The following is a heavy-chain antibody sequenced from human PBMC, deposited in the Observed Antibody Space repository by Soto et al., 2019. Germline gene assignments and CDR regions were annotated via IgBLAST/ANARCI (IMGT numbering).Heavy chain of an antibody. CDR1: GGSISSYY. CDR3: ARGDSSGYYVYYYGMDV. CDR2: IYYSGST. J-gene: IGHJ6*02. D-gene: IGHD3-22*01. Sequence: SETLSLTCTVSGGSISSYYWSWIRQPPGKGLEWIGYIYYSGSTNYNPSLKSRVTISADTSKNQFSLKLSSVTAADTAVYYCARGDSSGYYVYYYGMDVWGQGTTVTVPS. V-gene: IGHV4-59*01.